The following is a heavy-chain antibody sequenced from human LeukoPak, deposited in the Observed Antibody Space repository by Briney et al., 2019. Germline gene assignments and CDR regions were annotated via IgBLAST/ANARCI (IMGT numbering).Heavy chain of an antibody. CDR2: FYTSGTP. D-gene: IGHD4-23*01. Sequence: SETLSLTCSVSGGSISSYSWNWIRQPAWKGQELIGRFYTSGTPNYNPSLKSRVTMSIDTSKNQVSLKMRSVTAADTAVYYCARTVVTLDWYFDLWGRGTLVSVSS. J-gene: IGHJ2*01. V-gene: IGHV4-4*07. CDR1: GGSISSYS. CDR3: ARTVVTLDWYFDL.